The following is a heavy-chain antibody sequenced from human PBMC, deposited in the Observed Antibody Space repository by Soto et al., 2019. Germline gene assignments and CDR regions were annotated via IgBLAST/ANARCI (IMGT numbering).Heavy chain of an antibody. CDR3: TKEHSNYPDNWFDP. J-gene: IGHJ5*02. Sequence: EVQLLVSGGGSVQPGGSLRLSCAASGFSFSNYAMSWVRQAPGTGLEWVSAIDSGGGSTYYAASVKGRFSISRDNSMNTLYLKMNSLRAEDRDIYYCTKEHSNYPDNWFDPWGQGTLVTVSS. CDR1: GFSFSNYA. D-gene: IGHD4-4*01. CDR2: IDSGGGST. V-gene: IGHV3-23*01.